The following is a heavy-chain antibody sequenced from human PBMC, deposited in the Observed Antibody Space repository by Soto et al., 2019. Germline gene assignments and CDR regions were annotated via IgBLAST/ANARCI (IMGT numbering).Heavy chain of an antibody. CDR2: ISANGQGI. V-gene: IGHV3-23*01. CDR1: GLTFSSSA. J-gene: IGHJ4*02. CDR3: AKDRDYPRDQFHY. Sequence: GGYLRISCAAYGLTFSSSAMSWARQAPSKGLEWVSAISANGQGIYYTDSVRGRFTISRDNSKNTVFLHMDSLRAEDTAVYYCAKDRDYPRDQFHYWGQGTLVTGSS. D-gene: IGHD2-2*01.